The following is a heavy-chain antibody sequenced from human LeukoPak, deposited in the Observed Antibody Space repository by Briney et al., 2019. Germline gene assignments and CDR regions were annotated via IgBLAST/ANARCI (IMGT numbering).Heavy chain of an antibody. J-gene: IGHJ6*02. D-gene: IGHD3-10*01. V-gene: IGHV1-2*02. Sequence: ASVKVSCEASGYTFTDYYMHWVRQAPGQGLEWMGWINPNSGGTNYAQKFQGRVTMTRDTSISTAYMELSRLRSDDTAVYYCARDNRDPITMVRGGDYYYYGMDVWGQGTTVTVSS. CDR2: INPNSGGT. CDR1: GYTFTDYY. CDR3: ARDNRDPITMVRGGDYYYYGMDV.